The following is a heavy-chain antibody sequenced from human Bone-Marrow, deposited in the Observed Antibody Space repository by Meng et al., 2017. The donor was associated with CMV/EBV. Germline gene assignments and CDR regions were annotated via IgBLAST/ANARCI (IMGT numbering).Heavy chain of an antibody. J-gene: IGHJ2*01. Sequence: GESLKISCQGSGFTVSSNYMSWVRQAPGKGLEWVSVIYSGGSTYYADSVKGRFTISRDNAKNSLYLQMNSLRAEDTAVYYCARDYYNWNIVRYFDLWGRGTLVTVSS. CDR1: GFTVSSNY. CDR2: IYSGGST. D-gene: IGHD1-20*01. CDR3: ARDYYNWNIVRYFDL. V-gene: IGHV3-53*01.